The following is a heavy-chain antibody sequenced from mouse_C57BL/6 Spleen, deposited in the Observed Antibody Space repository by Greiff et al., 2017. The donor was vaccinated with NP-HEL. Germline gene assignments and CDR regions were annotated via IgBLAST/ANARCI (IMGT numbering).Heavy chain of an antibody. V-gene: IGHV1-54*01. CDR3: ARTGTMITRWYFDV. D-gene: IGHD2-4*01. J-gene: IGHJ1*03. CDR1: GYAFTNYL. CDR2: INPGSGGT. Sequence: QVQLQQSGAELVRPGTSVKVSCKASGYAFTNYLIEWVKQRPGQGLEWIGVINPGSGGTNYNEKFKGKATLTADKSSSTAYMQLSSLTSEDSAVYFCARTGTMITRWYFDVWGTGTTVTVSS.